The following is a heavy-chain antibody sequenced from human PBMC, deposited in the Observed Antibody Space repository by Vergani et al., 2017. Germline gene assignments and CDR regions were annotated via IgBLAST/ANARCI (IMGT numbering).Heavy chain of an antibody. V-gene: IGHV5-51*01. CDR2: IYPGDSDT. Sequence: EVQLVQSGAEVKKPGASLKISCKGSGYSFTSYWIGWVRQMPGKGLEWMGIIYPGDSDTRYSPSLKSRVTISVDTSKNQFSLKLSSVTAADTAVYYCARGTVTTLDYWGQGTLVTVSS. J-gene: IGHJ4*02. CDR1: GYSFTSYW. CDR3: ARGTVTTLDY. D-gene: IGHD4-17*01.